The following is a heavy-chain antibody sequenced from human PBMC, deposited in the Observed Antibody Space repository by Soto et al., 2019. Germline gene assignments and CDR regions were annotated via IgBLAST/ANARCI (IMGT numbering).Heavy chain of an antibody. CDR3: ARDQGQRITIFGVVIVGDPDFDY. CDR1: GYTFTSYG. Sequence: ASVKVSCKASGYTFTSYGISWVRQAPGQGLEWMGWISAYNGNTNYAQKLQGRVTMTTDTSTSTAYMELRSLRSDDTAVYYCARDQGQRITIFGVVIVGDPDFDYWGQGTLVT. V-gene: IGHV1-18*01. CDR2: ISAYNGNT. D-gene: IGHD3-3*01. J-gene: IGHJ4*02.